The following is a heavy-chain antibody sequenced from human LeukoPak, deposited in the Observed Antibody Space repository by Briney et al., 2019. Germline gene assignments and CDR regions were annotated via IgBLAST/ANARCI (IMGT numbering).Heavy chain of an antibody. CDR3: ARFAYGSDYFPGHY. V-gene: IGHV5-51*01. D-gene: IGHD3-22*01. J-gene: IGHJ4*02. Sequence: GESLKISCKGSGYIFANYWIGWVRQMPGKGLEWMGIVYPGDSNTKYSPSFQGQVTISADRSITTAYLQWSRLKASDTAMYFCARFAYGSDYFPGHYWGQGTRVTVSS. CDR2: VYPGDSNT. CDR1: GYIFANYW.